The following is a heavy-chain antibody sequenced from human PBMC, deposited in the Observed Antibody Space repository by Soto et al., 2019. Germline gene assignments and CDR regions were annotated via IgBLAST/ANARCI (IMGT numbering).Heavy chain of an antibody. Sequence: EVQLVESGGGLVQSGGSLRLSCTASGFSVRDHFMDWVRQTPGKGLEWLGQITNRATGDTTFYAASVKGRFTVSRDESRNSLYLQMNRLQTEDTAVYYCASSITQRVTGWGQGTLVAVAS. CDR3: ASSITQRVTG. CDR1: GFSVRDHF. D-gene: IGHD2-2*01. V-gene: IGHV3-72*01. CDR2: ITNRATGDTT. J-gene: IGHJ4*02.